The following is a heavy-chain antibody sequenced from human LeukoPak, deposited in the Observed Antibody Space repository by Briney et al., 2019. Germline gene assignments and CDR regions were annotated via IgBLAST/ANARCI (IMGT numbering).Heavy chain of an antibody. CDR2: ISSSGGST. CDR3: AKVPRKIAVADRGDY. J-gene: IGHJ4*02. Sequence: GGSLRLSCAASGVIFSSYAMTWGRQAPGKGLEWVSAISSSGGSTYYADSVKGRFTISRDNSKNTLYLQMNSLTAEDTAVYYCAKVPRKIAVADRGDYWGQGTLVTVSS. D-gene: IGHD6-19*01. CDR1: GVIFSSYA. V-gene: IGHV3-23*01.